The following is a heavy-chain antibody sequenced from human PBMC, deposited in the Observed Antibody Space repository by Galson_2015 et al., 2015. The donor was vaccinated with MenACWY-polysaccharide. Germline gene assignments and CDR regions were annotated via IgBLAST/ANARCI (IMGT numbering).Heavy chain of an antibody. J-gene: IGHJ6*02. D-gene: IGHD2-21*01. Sequence: SLRLSCAASGFTFSSYAMHWVRQAPGKGLEWVAVISYNGNNIYYADSEEGRFTISRDNFKGTLYLQMNSLRPEDTGVYYCARSYCDRTTCYGMDVWGQGTMVTVSS. CDR2: ISYNGNNI. CDR3: ARSYCDRTTCYGMDV. V-gene: IGHV3-30-3*01. CDR1: GFTFSSYA.